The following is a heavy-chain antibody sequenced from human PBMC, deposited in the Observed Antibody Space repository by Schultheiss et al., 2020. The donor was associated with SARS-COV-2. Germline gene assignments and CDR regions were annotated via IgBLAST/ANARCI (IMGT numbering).Heavy chain of an antibody. Sequence: GGSLRLSCAASGFTFSSYSMNWVRQAPGKGLEWVSSISSSSSYIYYADSVKGRFTISRDNAKNSLYLQMNSLRAEDTAVYYCAKDEITMIVVVPYYFDYWGQGTLVTVSS. V-gene: IGHV3-21*01. J-gene: IGHJ4*02. D-gene: IGHD3-22*01. CDR2: ISSSSSYI. CDR3: AKDEITMIVVVPYYFDY. CDR1: GFTFSSYS.